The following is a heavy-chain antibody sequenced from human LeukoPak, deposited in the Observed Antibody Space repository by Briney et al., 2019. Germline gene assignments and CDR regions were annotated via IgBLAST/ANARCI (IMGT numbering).Heavy chain of an antibody. D-gene: IGHD2-15*01. CDR2: INPSGGSP. CDR3: AREAGIGTWIGYCSGDNCRTRFDY. CDR1: GYTFTTYY. V-gene: IGHV1-46*01. J-gene: IGHJ4*02. Sequence: ASVKVSCKASGYTFTTYYIHWVRQAPGQGLEWMGIINPSGGSPTYAQKFQGRVTMTRDTSTSTVYMELSSLRSDDTALYFCAREAGIGTWIGYCSGDNCRTRFDYWGQGTPVTVSS.